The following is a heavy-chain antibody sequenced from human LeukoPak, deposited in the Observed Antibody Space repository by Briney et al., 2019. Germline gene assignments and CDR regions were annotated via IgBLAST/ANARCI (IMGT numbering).Heavy chain of an antibody. CDR2: INHSGST. V-gene: IGHV4-34*01. J-gene: IGHJ6*03. CDR1: GGSFSGYY. CDR3: AREPIVVVPAATPYYYYYMDV. Sequence: KPSETLSLTCAVYGGSFSGYYWSWIRQPPGKGLEWIGEINHSGSTNYNPSLKSRVTISVDTSKNQFSLKLSSVTAADTAVYYCAREPIVVVPAATPYYYYYMDVWGKGTTVTVSS. D-gene: IGHD2-2*01.